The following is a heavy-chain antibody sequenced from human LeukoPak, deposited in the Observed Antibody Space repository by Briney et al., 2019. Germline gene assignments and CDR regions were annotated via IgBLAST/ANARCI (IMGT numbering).Heavy chain of an antibody. V-gene: IGHV1-18*01. CDR3: ASGSPAAPYYYYYMDV. CDR2: SSVYNGNT. Sequence: SVELSGKASGSTFTSYGISGVRQAPGQGRGWMCGSSVYNGNTKYAQKLQGRVTMTTDTSTSTAYLELRSLRSDDTAVYYCASGSPAAPYYYYYMDVWGKGTTVTVSS. D-gene: IGHD2-2*01. J-gene: IGHJ6*03. CDR1: GSTFTSYG.